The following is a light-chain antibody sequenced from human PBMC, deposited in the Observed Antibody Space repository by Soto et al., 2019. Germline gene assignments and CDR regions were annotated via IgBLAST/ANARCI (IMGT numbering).Light chain of an antibody. CDR2: GAS. Sequence: EIVMTQSPATLSVSPVEIATLCCRASQSVSSNLAWYQQKPGQAPRLLIYGASTRATGIPARFSGSGSGTEFTLTISSLQSEDFAVYYCQQYNNWPSWTFGQGTKVDIK. CDR1: QSVSSN. V-gene: IGKV3-15*01. J-gene: IGKJ1*01. CDR3: QQYNNWPSWT.